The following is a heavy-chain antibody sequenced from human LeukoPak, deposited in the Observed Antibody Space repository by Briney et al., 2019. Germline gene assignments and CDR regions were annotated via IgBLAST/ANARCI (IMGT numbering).Heavy chain of an antibody. CDR2: IYPGDSDT. CDR3: ARQGSGYSPTYYYYMDV. V-gene: IGHV5-51*01. Sequence: GESLKITCKGSGYSFTSYWIGWVRQMPGKGLEWMGIIYPGDSDTRYSPSFQGQVTISADKSISTAYLQWSSLKASDTAMYYCARQGSGYSPTYYYYMDVWGKGTTVTISS. D-gene: IGHD5-18*01. J-gene: IGHJ6*03. CDR1: GYSFTSYW.